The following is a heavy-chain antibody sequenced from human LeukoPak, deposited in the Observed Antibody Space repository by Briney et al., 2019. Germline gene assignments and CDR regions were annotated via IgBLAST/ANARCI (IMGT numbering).Heavy chain of an antibody. V-gene: IGHV1-18*01. Sequence: ASVKVSCKASGYTFTSYGISWVRQAPGQGLEWMGWISAYNGNTNYAQKLQGRGTMTTDTSTSTAYMELRSLRSDDTAVYYCARVTLEYYDILTGYSYWFDPWGQGTLVTVSS. CDR3: ARVTLEYYDILTGYSYWFDP. CDR2: ISAYNGNT. CDR1: GYTFTSYG. J-gene: IGHJ5*02. D-gene: IGHD3-9*01.